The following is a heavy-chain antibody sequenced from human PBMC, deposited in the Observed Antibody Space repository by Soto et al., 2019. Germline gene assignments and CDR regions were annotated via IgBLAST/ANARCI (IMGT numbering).Heavy chain of an antibody. V-gene: IGHV3-53*01. CDR3: HGYGY. CDR1: GFTVRANY. CDR2: IYSGDTT. J-gene: IGHJ4*02. Sequence: EVQLVESGGGLIQPGGSLRLSCAVSGFTVRANYMSWVSQAPGKGLEWVSVIYSGDTTYYAESVKGRFIISRGISKNTLYLQMNILRAAASAVYYCHGYGYWGRGTLVTVSS. D-gene: IGHD5-12*01.